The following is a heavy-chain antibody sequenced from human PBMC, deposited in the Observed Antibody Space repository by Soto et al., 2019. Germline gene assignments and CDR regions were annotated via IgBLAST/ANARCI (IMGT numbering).Heavy chain of an antibody. CDR3: AKDSAMIVVVSAFQH. CDR1: GFTFSSYG. J-gene: IGHJ1*01. D-gene: IGHD3-22*01. V-gene: IGHV3-30*18. CDR2: ISYDGSNK. Sequence: QVQLVESGGGVVQPGRSLRLSCAASGFTFSSYGMHWVRQAPGKGLEWVAVISYDGSNKYYADSVKGRFTISRDNSKNTLYLQMNSLRAEDTAVYYCAKDSAMIVVVSAFQHWCQGTLVTVSS.